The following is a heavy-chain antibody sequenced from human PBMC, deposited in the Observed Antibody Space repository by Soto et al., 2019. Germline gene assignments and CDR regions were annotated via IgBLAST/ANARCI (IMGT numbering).Heavy chain of an antibody. V-gene: IGHV3-30*18. CDR2: ISYDGSNK. D-gene: IGHD2-2*01. CDR1: GFIFNTYD. CDR3: AKGQHCSSTSCYFYYYGMDV. Sequence: QVQLVESGGGVVQPGRSLRLSCAASGFIFNTYDMHWVRQAPGTGLEWVAVISYDGSNKYYSDSVNGRLTISRDNSQKLLYLQTHSLSPEDTAVYFCAKGQHCSSTSCYFYYYGMDVLGQGTKVAVSS. J-gene: IGHJ6*02.